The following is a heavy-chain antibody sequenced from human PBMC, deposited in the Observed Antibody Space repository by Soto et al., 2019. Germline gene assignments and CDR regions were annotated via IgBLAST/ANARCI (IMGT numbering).Heavy chain of an antibody. CDR3: TTVLEY. J-gene: IGHJ4*02. Sequence: VQLVESGGGLVQPGGSLRLSCAASGIIFTNYWMHWVRQAPGKGLEWVSRIDNDGSGTSYADSVKGRFTISRDNAKNTVYLQMNSLRPEDTAVYYCTTVLEYWGQGTLVTVSS. CDR1: GIIFTNYW. CDR2: IDNDGSGT. V-gene: IGHV3-74*01.